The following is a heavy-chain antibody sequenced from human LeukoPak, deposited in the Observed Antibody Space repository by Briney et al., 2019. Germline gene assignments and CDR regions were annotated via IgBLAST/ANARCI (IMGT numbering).Heavy chain of an antibody. V-gene: IGHV3-30-3*01. D-gene: IGHD1-26*01. CDR3: AKEARDVGATPFDY. Sequence: GGSPRLSCAASGFTVSTNYINWVRQAPGKGLEWVAVISYDGSNKYYADSVKGRFTISRDNSKNTLYLQMNSLRAEDTAVYYCAKEARDVGATPFDYWGQGTLVTVSS. CDR2: ISYDGSNK. CDR1: GFTVSTNY. J-gene: IGHJ4*02.